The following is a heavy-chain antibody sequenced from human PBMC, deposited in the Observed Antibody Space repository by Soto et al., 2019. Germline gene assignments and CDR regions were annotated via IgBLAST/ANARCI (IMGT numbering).Heavy chain of an antibody. CDR2: IYYSGST. CDR3: ARVDNWNDGGFAFDY. Sequence: PSETLSLTCTFSCGSIISYYWSWIRQPPGKGLEWIGYIYYSGSTNYNPSLKSRVTISVDTSKNQFSLKLSSVTAADTAVYYCARVDNWNDGGFAFDYWGQGTLVTVSS. CDR1: CGSIISYY. J-gene: IGHJ4*02. D-gene: IGHD1-20*01. V-gene: IGHV4-59*01.